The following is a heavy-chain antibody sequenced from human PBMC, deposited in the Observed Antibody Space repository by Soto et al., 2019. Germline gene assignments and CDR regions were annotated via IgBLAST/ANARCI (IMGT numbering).Heavy chain of an antibody. D-gene: IGHD1-26*01. CDR3: AKGGGRFEY. CDR2: IYYNGST. Sequence: SETLSLTCTVSGGSIRYYYWSWIRQSPGKGLEWIGYIYYNGSTIYNPSLKSRVTISADTSKNQFSLKLTSVTAADTAMYYCAKGGGRFEYWGQGSLVTVSS. V-gene: IGHV4-59*03. CDR1: GGSIRYYY. J-gene: IGHJ4*02.